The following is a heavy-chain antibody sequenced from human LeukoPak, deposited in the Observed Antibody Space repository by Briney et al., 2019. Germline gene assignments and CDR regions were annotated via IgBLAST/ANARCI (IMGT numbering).Heavy chain of an antibody. D-gene: IGHD2-8*01. CDR3: ARKYCSNGICYHGNWFDS. CDR1: GGSISSYY. Sequence: PSETLSLTCTVSGGSISSYYWSWIRQPPGKGLEWIGYIFYSGSTNYNPSLKSRVTISVDTSKNQFSLKLNSVTAADTAVYHCARKYCSNGICYHGNWFDSWGQGTLVTVSS. CDR2: IFYSGST. J-gene: IGHJ5*01. V-gene: IGHV4-59*01.